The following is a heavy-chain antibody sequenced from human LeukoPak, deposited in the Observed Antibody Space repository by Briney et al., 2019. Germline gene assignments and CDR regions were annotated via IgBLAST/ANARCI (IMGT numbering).Heavy chain of an antibody. CDR3: ARTGFDIVVVPAATGRYYSRSYYFDY. CDR1: GYSISSGYY. J-gene: IGHJ4*02. D-gene: IGHD2-2*01. Sequence: PSETLSLTCTVSGYSISSGYYWGWIRQPPGKGLEWIGSIYHSGSTYYNPSLKSRVTISVDTSKNQFSLKLSSVTAADTAVYYCARTGFDIVVVPAATGRYYSRSYYFDYWGQGTLVTVSS. CDR2: IYHSGST. V-gene: IGHV4-38-2*02.